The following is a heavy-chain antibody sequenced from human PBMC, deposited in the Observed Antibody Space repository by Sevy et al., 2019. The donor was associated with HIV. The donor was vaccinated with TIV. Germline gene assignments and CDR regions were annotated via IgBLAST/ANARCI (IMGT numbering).Heavy chain of an antibody. CDR2: IYYTGST. J-gene: IGHJ5*02. CDR1: GGSISAYY. Sequence: ETLSLTCTVFGGSISAYYWSWIRQSPGKGLEYIGYIYYTGSTYYNPSLKSRDTISIDTSKNQFSLRLTSVTAADTAMYYCARAPPVRSGDDSLNWFDPWGQGTLVTVSS. V-gene: IGHV4-59*01. CDR3: ARAPPVRSGDDSLNWFDP. D-gene: IGHD5-12*01.